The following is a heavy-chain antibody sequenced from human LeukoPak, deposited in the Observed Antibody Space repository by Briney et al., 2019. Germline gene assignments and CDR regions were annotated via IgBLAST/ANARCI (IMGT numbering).Heavy chain of an antibody. CDR1: GYSISSGYY. V-gene: IGHV4-38-2*01. Sequence: SETLSLTCAVSGYSISSGYYWGWIRQPPGKGLEWIGSIYHSGSTYYNPSLESRVTISVDTSKNQFSLKLSSVTAADTAVYYCARQLRTVVQGGWFDPWGQGTLVTVSS. J-gene: IGHJ5*02. CDR3: ARQLRTVVQGGWFDP. D-gene: IGHD2-2*01. CDR2: IYHSGST.